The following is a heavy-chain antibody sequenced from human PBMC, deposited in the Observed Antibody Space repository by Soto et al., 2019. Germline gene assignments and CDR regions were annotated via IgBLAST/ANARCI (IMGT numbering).Heavy chain of an antibody. V-gene: IGHV1-69*13. CDR1: GGTFSSYA. D-gene: IGHD3-3*01. CDR3: ARGDYDFWSGYYTPYYFDY. J-gene: IGHJ4*02. Sequence: ASVKVSCKASGGTFSSYAISWVRQAPGQGLEWMGGIIPIFGTANYAQKFQGRVTITADESTSTAYMELSSLRSEDTAVYYCARGDYDFWSGYYTPYYFDYWGQGALVTV. CDR2: IIPIFGTA.